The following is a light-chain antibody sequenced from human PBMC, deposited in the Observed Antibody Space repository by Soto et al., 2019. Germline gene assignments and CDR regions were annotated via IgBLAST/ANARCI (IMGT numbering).Light chain of an antibody. J-gene: IGLJ2*01. V-gene: IGLV3-21*04. CDR2: YDF. CDR3: QVWDTTLAQPI. CDR1: NIGDKA. Sequence: SYVLTQRPSVSVAPEKTARITCGGDNIGDKAVHWFQQRPGQAPLLVIYYDFERPSGIPDRFSGSNSGNTATLTISRVEAGDEADYFCQVWDTTLAQPIFGGGTKLTVL.